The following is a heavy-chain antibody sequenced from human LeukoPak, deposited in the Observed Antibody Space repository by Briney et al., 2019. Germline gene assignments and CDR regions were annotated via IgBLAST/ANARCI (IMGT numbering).Heavy chain of an antibody. CDR1: GFTFSSYA. D-gene: IGHD3-3*01. Sequence: PGGSLRLSCAASGFTFSSYAMHWVRQAPGKGLEWVAVISYDGSNKYYADSVKGRFTISRDNSKNTLYLQMNSLRAEGTAVYYCARDGSGYYDFWSGYYPYYFDYWGQGTLVTVSS. CDR3: ARDGSGYYDFWSGYYPYYFDY. J-gene: IGHJ4*02. V-gene: IGHV3-30-3*01. CDR2: ISYDGSNK.